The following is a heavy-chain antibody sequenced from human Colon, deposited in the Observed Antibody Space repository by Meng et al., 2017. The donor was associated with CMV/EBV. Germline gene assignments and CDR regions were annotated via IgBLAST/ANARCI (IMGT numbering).Heavy chain of an antibody. D-gene: IGHD3-22*01. CDR3: ARGLGSGYYFYRWFDP. V-gene: IGHV4-34*01. J-gene: IGHJ5*02. CDR1: GVPFIGCC. CDR2: MNHGGDT. Sequence: GVPFIGCCWTWIRPPPGKGLEWIGEMNHGGDTNYNPALKSRISMSVDASKNQFSLNLRSVTAADTAVYYCARGLGSGYYFYRWFDPWGQGTLVTVSS.